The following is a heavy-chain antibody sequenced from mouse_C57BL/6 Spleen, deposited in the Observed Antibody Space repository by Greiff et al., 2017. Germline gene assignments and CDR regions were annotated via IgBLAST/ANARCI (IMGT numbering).Heavy chain of an antibody. J-gene: IGHJ2*01. Sequence: QVQLQQSGAELVRPGTSVKMSCKASGYTFTNYWIGWAKQRPGQGLEWIGVIDPSDSYTNYNQKFKGKATLTVDTSSSTAYMQLSSLTSEDSAVYYCARRALYYDYDGLYYFDYWGQGTTLTVSS. CDR3: ARRALYYDYDGLYYFDY. CDR1: GYTFTNYW. CDR2: IDPSDSYT. V-gene: IGHV1-59*01. D-gene: IGHD2-4*01.